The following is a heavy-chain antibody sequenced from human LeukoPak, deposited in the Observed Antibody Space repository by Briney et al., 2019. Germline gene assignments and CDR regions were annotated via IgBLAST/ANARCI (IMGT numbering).Heavy chain of an antibody. V-gene: IGHV4-34*01. CDR2: INHSGST. CDR1: GGYFSGYY. Sequence: SETLSLTCAVYGGYFSGYYWSWIRQPPGKGLEWIAEINHSGSTNYNPSLKSRVTISVDTSKNQFSLKLSSVTAADTAVYYCARAGLKYSSSVRGYFGYWGQGTLVTVSS. D-gene: IGHD6-6*01. J-gene: IGHJ4*02. CDR3: ARAGLKYSSSVRGYFGY.